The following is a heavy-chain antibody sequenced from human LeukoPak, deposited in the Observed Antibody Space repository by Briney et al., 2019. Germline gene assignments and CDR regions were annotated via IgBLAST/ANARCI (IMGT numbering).Heavy chain of an antibody. J-gene: IGHJ4*02. CDR3: AKGKTTGGGPGYYFDY. V-gene: IGHV3-23*01. D-gene: IGHD3-10*01. CDR1: GFTFSNYA. CDR2: ISGSAGST. Sequence: GGSLRLSCAASGFTFSNYAMSWVRQAPGKGLEWVSAISGSAGSTYYADSVKGRFTISRANSKNTLHLQMDSLRAEDTAVYYCAKGKTTGGGPGYYFDYWGQGTLVTASS.